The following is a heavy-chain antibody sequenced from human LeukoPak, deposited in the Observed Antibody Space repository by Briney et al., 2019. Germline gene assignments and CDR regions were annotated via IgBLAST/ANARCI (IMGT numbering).Heavy chain of an antibody. CDR3: ANRGPYYFDN. J-gene: IGHJ4*02. CDR2: ISGSGSNT. Sequence: PGGSLRLSCAASGFTFSIYAMSWVRQAPGKRLEWVSAISGSGSNTYYADSVKGRFTISRDNSKNTLYLQMNSLRAEDTAVYYCANRGPYYFDNWGQGTLVTVSS. D-gene: IGHD3-10*01. CDR1: GFTFSIYA. V-gene: IGHV3-23*01.